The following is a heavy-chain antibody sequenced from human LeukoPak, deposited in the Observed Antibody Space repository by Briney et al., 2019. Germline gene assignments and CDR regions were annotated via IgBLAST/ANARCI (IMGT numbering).Heavy chain of an antibody. J-gene: IGHJ4*02. CDR3: ARLVGYYDSSGYYFDY. CDR1: GGSISSSSYY. CDR2: IYYSGST. D-gene: IGHD3-22*01. Sequence: SSETLTLTCTVSGGSISSSSYYWGWIHQPPGKGLEWIGSIYYSGSTYYNPSLKSRVTISVDTSKNQFSLKLSSVTAADTAVYYCARLVGYYDSSGYYFDYWGQGTLVTVSS. V-gene: IGHV4-39*01.